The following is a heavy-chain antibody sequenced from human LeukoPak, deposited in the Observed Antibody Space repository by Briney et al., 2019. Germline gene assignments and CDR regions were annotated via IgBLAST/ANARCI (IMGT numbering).Heavy chain of an antibody. D-gene: IGHD3-22*01. CDR1: GLTFNIYA. CDR2: ISGSG. CDR3: ASRAYDSSGYYYF. J-gene: IGHJ4*02. V-gene: IGHV3-23*01. Sequence: PGGSLRLSCVASGLTFNIYAMSWVRQAPGKGLEWVSAISGSGYYADSVKCRFTISRDNSKNTVYLQMNSLRAEDTAVYYCASRAYDSSGYYYFGGEGTLVTVSS.